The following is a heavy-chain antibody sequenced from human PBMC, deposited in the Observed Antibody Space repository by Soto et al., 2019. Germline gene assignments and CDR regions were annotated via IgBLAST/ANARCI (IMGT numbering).Heavy chain of an antibody. CDR3: ARTYSSSSGFDY. CDR2: ISYDGSNK. Sequence: GGSLRLSCAASGFTFSSYAMHWVRQAPGKGLEWVAVISYDGSNKYYADSVKGRFTISRDNSKNTLYLQMNSLRAEDTAVYYCARTYSSSSGFDYWGQGTLVTVSS. J-gene: IGHJ4*02. CDR1: GFTFSSYA. D-gene: IGHD6-6*01. V-gene: IGHV3-30-3*01.